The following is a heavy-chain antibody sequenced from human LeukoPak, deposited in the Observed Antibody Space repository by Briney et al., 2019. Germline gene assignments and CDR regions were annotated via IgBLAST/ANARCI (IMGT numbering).Heavy chain of an antibody. CDR1: GFTFSSYS. D-gene: IGHD5-24*01. Sequence: GGSLRLSCAASGFTFSSYSMNWVRQAPGKGLEWVSLIASDGNTNSADSVEGRFIISRDNSKNTLYFQMNSLRVEDTAVYYCARGDGYIIRDWGQGTLVTVSP. V-gene: IGHV3-66*01. CDR2: IASDGNT. J-gene: IGHJ4*02. CDR3: ARGDGYIIRD.